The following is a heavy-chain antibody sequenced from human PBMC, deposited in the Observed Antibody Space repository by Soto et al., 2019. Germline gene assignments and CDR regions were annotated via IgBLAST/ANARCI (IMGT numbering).Heavy chain of an antibody. V-gene: IGHV3-30-3*01. D-gene: IGHD3-10*01. CDR3: ASGADYNTNYIPFDP. Sequence: GGSLRLSCAASGFTFSRYAMTWVRQAPGKGLERVAVTSSDGSDKYYADSVKGRFTISRDNAKNTLYLQMNSLGAEDTGLYYCASGADYNTNYIPFDPWGQGTLVTVSS. CDR1: GFTFSRYA. CDR2: TSSDGSDK. J-gene: IGHJ5*02.